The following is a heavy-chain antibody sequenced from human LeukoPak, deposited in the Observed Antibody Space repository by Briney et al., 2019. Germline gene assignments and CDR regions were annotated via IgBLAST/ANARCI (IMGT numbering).Heavy chain of an antibody. J-gene: IGHJ4*02. D-gene: IGHD1-14*01. CDR2: ISYDGSNK. CDR1: GFTSSSYG. V-gene: IGHV3-30*18. Sequence: PGGSLRLSCAASGFTSSSYGMHWVRQAPDKGLEWVAVISYDGSNKYYADSVKGRFTISRDNSKNTLYLQMNSLRAEDTAVYYCAKVTRLTDPFDYWGQGTLVTVSS. CDR3: AKVTRLTDPFDY.